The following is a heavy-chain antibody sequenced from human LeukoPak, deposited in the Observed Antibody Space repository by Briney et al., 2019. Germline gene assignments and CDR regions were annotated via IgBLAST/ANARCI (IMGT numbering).Heavy chain of an antibody. Sequence: GRSLSLSCAASGFTYSNYGTHWVRQAPGKGLEWVSGISGSGGSTHYADSVKGRFTISRDNSKNTLYLQMNSLRAEDTAVYYCAKDSFPGSSGWYYFDYWGQGTLVTVSS. J-gene: IGHJ4*02. V-gene: IGHV3-23*01. CDR2: ISGSGGST. D-gene: IGHD6-19*01. CDR3: AKDSFPGSSGWYYFDY. CDR1: GFTYSNYG.